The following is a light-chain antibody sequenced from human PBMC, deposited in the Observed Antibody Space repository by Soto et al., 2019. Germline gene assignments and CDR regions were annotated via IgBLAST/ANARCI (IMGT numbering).Light chain of an antibody. CDR1: QSVSSN. CDR2: GAS. J-gene: IGKJ5*01. V-gene: IGKV3-20*01. CDR3: QQYGSSPPKT. Sequence: EIVMTQSPATLSVSPGERATLSCRASQSVSSNLAWFQQKPGQAPRLLLYGASTRATGIPDRFSGSGSGTEFTLTISRLEPEDLAVYYCQQYGSSPPKTFGQGTRLEIK.